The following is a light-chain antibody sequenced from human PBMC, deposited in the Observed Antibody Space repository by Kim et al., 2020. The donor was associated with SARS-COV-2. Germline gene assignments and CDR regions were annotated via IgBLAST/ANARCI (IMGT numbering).Light chain of an antibody. J-gene: IGLJ3*02. CDR1: SNGDANGG. CDR3: SAWDSSLSAWV. Sequence: QTATLPGTGTSNGDANGGATCRQKNQGHPPKRLSSRNNNRPSGISERFSASRSGDTASLTITGRQPEDEADYYCSAWDSSLSAWVFGGGTQLTVL. V-gene: IGLV10-54*01. CDR2: RNN.